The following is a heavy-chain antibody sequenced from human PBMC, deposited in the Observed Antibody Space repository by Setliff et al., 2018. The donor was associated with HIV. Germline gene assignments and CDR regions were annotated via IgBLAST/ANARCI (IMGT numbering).Heavy chain of an antibody. CDR3: AGSAHSYSYMGYYYHTMDV. Sequence: ASVKVSCKTSGGTFSTYVITWVRQAPGQGLEWMGGMLPILGMGDFAQKFQGRVTITADASTRTAYMELSSLTSDDTAVYYCAGSAHSYSYMGYYYHTMDVWGQGTTVTVSS. CDR2: MLPILGMG. V-gene: IGHV1-69*10. D-gene: IGHD4-4*01. J-gene: IGHJ6*02. CDR1: GGTFSTYV.